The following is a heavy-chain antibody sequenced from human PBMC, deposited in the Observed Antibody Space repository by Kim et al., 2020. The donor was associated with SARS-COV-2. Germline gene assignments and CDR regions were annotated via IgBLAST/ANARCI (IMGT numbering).Heavy chain of an antibody. CDR2: ISAYNGNT. CDR1: GYTFTSYG. J-gene: IGHJ6*02. D-gene: IGHD6-13*01. V-gene: IGHV1-18*01. CDR3: ATGIAAAAPYYYYGMDV. Sequence: ASVKVSCKASGYTFTSYGISWVRQAPGQGLEWMGWISAYNGNTNYAQKLQGRVTMTTDTSTSTAYMELRSLRSDDPAVYYCATGIAAAAPYYYYGMDVWGQGTTVTVSS.